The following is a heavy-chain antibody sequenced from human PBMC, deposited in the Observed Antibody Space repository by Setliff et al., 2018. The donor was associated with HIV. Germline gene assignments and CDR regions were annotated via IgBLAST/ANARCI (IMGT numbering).Heavy chain of an antibody. Sequence: SETLSLTWAVYGDSFSGNYWSWIRQPPGKGLEWIGEINHNGVTNYSPSLKSRLTISIDTPKRQFSLKLTTATAADSGVYYCVRGGGSGWRQNYYGMDVWGQGTTVTVSS. CDR1: GDSFSGNY. CDR3: VRGGGSGWRQNYYGMDV. V-gene: IGHV4-34*01. J-gene: IGHJ6*02. D-gene: IGHD6-19*01. CDR2: INHNGVT.